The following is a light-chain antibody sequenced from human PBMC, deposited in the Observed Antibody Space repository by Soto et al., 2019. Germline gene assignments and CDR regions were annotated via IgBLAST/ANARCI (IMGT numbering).Light chain of an antibody. Sequence: EIVLTQSPGTLSLCPGERATLSCRASQSVSSSYVAWYQQKPGQAPRLLIYGASSRATGIPDRFSGSGSGTDFTLTISRLEPEDFAAYYCQQYGSSPPYTFGQGTKLEIK. V-gene: IGKV3-20*01. J-gene: IGKJ2*01. CDR1: QSVSSSY. CDR3: QQYGSSPPYT. CDR2: GAS.